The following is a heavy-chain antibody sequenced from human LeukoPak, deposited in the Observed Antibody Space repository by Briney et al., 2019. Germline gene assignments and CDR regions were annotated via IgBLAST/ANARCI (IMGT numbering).Heavy chain of an antibody. CDR1: GLTFSIHW. V-gene: IGHV3-7*01. CDR2: INQDGSDK. Sequence: GGSLRLSCAASGLTFSIHWMNWVRQAPGKGLECVANINQDGSDKYYVDSVKGRFTISRDNTKNSLYLQMNSLRAEDTAVYYCASSYSSDWYSRWIDYWGQGTLVTVSS. CDR3: ASSYSSDWYSRWIDY. D-gene: IGHD6-19*01. J-gene: IGHJ4*02.